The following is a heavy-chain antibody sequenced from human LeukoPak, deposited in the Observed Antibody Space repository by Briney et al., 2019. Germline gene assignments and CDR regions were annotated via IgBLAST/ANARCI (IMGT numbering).Heavy chain of an antibody. Sequence: GGSLRLSCAASGFTFSSYGMRWVRQAPGKGLEWVAFIRYDGSNKYYADSVKGRFTISRDNSKNTLYLQMNSLRAEDTAVYYCAKDHLGIAAAGQNWFDPWGQGTLVTVSS. V-gene: IGHV3-30*02. D-gene: IGHD6-13*01. CDR2: IRYDGSNK. CDR1: GFTFSSYG. CDR3: AKDHLGIAAAGQNWFDP. J-gene: IGHJ5*02.